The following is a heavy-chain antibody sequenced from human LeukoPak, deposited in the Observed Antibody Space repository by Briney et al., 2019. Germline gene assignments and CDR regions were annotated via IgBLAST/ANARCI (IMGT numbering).Heavy chain of an antibody. Sequence: ASVKVSCKASGYTFISHGITWVRQAPGQGLEWMGWISTYSGNTHYAQKLQGRVTLTKDTSTTTAYLELWSLRSDDTAVYYCARDLAVLGVVFTSYMDVWGQGTPVTVSS. V-gene: IGHV1-18*01. D-gene: IGHD3-3*01. CDR2: ISTYSGNT. J-gene: IGHJ6*03. CDR3: ARDLAVLGVVFTSYMDV. CDR1: GYTFISHG.